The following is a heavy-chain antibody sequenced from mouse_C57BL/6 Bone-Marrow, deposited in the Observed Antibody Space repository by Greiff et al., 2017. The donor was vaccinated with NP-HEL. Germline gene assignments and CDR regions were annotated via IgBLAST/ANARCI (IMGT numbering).Heavy chain of an antibody. CDR3: VLLRDPPYAKDY. V-gene: IGHV1-81*01. J-gene: IGHJ4*01. CDR1: GYTFTSYG. CDR2: IYPRSGNT. Sequence: QVQLQQSGAELARPGASVKLSCKASGYTFTSYGISWVKQRPGQGLEWIGEIYPRSGNTYYNEKFKGKATLTADKSSSTAYMELRSLTSEDSAVYFCVLLRDPPYAKDYWGQGTSVTVSS. D-gene: IGHD1-1*01.